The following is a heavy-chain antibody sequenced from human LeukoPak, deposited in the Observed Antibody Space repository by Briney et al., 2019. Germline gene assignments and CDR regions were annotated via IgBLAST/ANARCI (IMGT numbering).Heavy chain of an antibody. CDR1: GFTFSRTW. CDR3: SKSLDY. V-gene: IGHV3-7*01. Sequence: TGGSLRLSCVASGFTFSRTWMDWVRQAPGKGLEWVANIKEDGSQTYYVDSAKGRFTIPRDNAKNSLYLQMDSLRVEDTAIYYCSKSLDYWGRGTLVTVSS. CDR2: IKEDGSQT. J-gene: IGHJ4*02.